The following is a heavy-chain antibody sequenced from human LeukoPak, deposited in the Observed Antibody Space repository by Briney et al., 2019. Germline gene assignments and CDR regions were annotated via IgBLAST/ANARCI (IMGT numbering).Heavy chain of an antibody. CDR1: GYTFTSYY. J-gene: IGHJ3*02. V-gene: IGHV1-46*01. D-gene: IGHD3-22*01. CDR2: INPSGGST. CDR3: ASNTYYYDSSGYYYSDAFDI. Sequence: ASVKVSCKASGYTFTSYYMHWVRQAPGQGLEWMGIINPSGGSTSYAQKFQGRVTMTRDTSTSTVYMELSSLRSEDTAVYYCASNTYYYDSSGYYYSDAFDIWGQGTTVTVSS.